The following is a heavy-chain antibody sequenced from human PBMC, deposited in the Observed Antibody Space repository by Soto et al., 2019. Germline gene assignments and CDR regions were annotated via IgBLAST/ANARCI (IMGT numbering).Heavy chain of an antibody. Sequence: QVQLQESGPGLVKPSETLSLTCTVSGGSISSYYWSWIRQPPWKGLEWIGYIYYRGSSNYNPSLKSRITRSVATSKNQFSLKLSSVTAAETAVYYCARRYGSCFDIWGQGKMVTVSS. D-gene: IGHD3-10*01. CDR3: ARRYGSCFDI. CDR1: GGSISSYY. V-gene: IGHV4-59*08. J-gene: IGHJ3*02. CDR2: IYYRGSS.